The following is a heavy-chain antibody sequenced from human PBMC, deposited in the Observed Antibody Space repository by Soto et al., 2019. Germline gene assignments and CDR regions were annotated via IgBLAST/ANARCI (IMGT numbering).Heavy chain of an antibody. CDR3: ARLSGIAGRHAYHMYYYYGMDV. CDR2: IYYSGST. J-gene: IGHJ6*02. Sequence: QLQLQESGPGLVKPSETLSLTCTVSGGSISSSSYYWGWIRQPPGKGLEWIGSIYYSGSTYYNPSLKSRVTISVDTSKNQFSLKLSSVTAADTAVYYCARLSGIAGRHAYHMYYYYGMDVWGQGTTVTVSS. CDR1: GGSISSSSYY. V-gene: IGHV4-39*01. D-gene: IGHD6-6*01.